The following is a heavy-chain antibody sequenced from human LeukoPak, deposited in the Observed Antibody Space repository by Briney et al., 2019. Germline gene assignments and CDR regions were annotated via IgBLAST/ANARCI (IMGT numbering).Heavy chain of an antibody. J-gene: IGHJ5*02. CDR3: ARTEYYYDSRGNHCVWFDP. D-gene: IGHD3-22*01. CDR1: GGSISRGDYY. V-gene: IGHV4-30-4*01. CDR2: IYYSGST. Sequence: SQTLSLTCIVSGGSISRGDYYWSWIRQPPGKGLEWIGYIYYSGSTYYNPSLKSRVTISADTSKNQFSLKLSAVTAADTAVYYCARTEYYYDSRGNHCVWFDPWGQGTLVTVSS.